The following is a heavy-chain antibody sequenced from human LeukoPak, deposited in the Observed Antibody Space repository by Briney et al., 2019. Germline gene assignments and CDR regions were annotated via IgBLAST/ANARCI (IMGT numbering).Heavy chain of an antibody. Sequence: PSETLSLTCTVSGGSISSYYWSWIRQPPGKGLEWIGCIYYSGSTNYNPSLKSRVTISVDTSKNQFSLKLSSVTAADTAVYYCARSIPSDYWGQGTLVTVSS. CDR2: IYYSGST. CDR3: ARSIPSDY. J-gene: IGHJ4*02. V-gene: IGHV4-59*01. CDR1: GGSISSYY.